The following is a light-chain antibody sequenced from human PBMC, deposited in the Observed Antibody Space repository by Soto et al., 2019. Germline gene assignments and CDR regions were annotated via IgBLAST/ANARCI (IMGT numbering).Light chain of an antibody. J-gene: IGLJ2*01. V-gene: IGLV2-8*01. CDR3: SSYAGSNNLV. Sequence: QSALTQPPSASGSPGQSVTISFTGTSSDVGRYNYVSWYQQHPGKAPKLMISEVTKRPSGVPDRFSGSKSGNTASLTVSGLQAEDEADYYCSSYAGSNNLVFGGGTKLTVL. CDR2: EVT. CDR1: SSDVGRYNY.